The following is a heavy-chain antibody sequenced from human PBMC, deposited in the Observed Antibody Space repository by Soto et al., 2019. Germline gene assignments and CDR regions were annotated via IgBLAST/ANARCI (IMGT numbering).Heavy chain of an antibody. CDR2: ISYDGSNK. V-gene: IGHV3-30*03. J-gene: IGHJ4*02. CDR1: GFTFSSYG. CDR3: Y. Sequence: QVQLVESGGGVVQPGRSLRLSCAASGFTFSSYGMHWVRQAPGKGLEWVAVISYDGSNKYYADSVKGRFTISRDNSKNTLYLQMNSLRAEDTDVYFDYWGQGTLVTVSS.